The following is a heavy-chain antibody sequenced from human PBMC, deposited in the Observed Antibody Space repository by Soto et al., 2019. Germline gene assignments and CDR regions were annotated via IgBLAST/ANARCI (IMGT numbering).Heavy chain of an antibody. CDR1: GYTFTNYW. Sequence: PGEALKISCKGSGYTFTNYWIGWVRQMPGEGLEWMGIIYPGDSDTKYNPSFQCQVTISADKSITTTYLQGSSLKASDTALYYCAASLFYYGMDVWGQGTTVPVSS. J-gene: IGHJ6*02. CDR3: AASLFYYGMDV. V-gene: IGHV5-51*01. CDR2: IYPGDSDT.